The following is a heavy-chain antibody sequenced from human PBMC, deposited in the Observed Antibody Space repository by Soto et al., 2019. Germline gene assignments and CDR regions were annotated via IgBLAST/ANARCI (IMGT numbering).Heavy chain of an antibody. Sequence: ASVKVSCKTSGFTFTNDGITWVRQAPGQGLEWMAWISTYNRNTNYAQKLQGRATMTLDTFTNTAYMELRSLRSDDTAVYYCARASLPQNWFHPWGQGTQVTVSS. V-gene: IGHV1-18*01. CDR1: GFTFTNDG. CDR3: ARASLPQNWFHP. J-gene: IGHJ5*02. CDR2: ISTYNRNT.